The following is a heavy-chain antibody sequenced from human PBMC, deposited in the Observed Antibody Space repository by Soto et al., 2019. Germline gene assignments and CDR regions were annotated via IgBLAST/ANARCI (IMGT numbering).Heavy chain of an antibody. V-gene: IGHV3-74*01. D-gene: IGHD2-15*01. CDR2: LKSDGSTT. CDR3: ARGGGSGNPAFDY. J-gene: IGHJ4*02. Sequence: EVHLVESGGGVVQPGGSLRLSCAASGFTFSNHWMHWVRQAPGKGLVWVSRLKSDGSTTIYADSVKGRFTISRDNAKNTLYVQMNSLRPEDTAVYYCARGGGSGNPAFDYWGQGTLVTVSS. CDR1: GFTFSNHW.